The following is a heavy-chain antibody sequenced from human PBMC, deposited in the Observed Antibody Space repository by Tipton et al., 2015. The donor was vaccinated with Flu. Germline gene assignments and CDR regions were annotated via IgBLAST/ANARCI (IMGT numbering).Heavy chain of an antibody. V-gene: IGHV3-7*04. CDR3: ARAIAAAGSY. CDR1: GFTFGDYS. CDR2: IKQDGSDK. J-gene: IGHJ4*02. D-gene: IGHD6-13*01. Sequence: GSLRLSCTASGFTFGDYSMSWFRQAPGKGLEWVANIKQDGSDKYYVDSVKGRFTISRDNAKNSLYLQMNSLRAEDTAVYYCARAIAAAGSYWGQGTLVTVSS.